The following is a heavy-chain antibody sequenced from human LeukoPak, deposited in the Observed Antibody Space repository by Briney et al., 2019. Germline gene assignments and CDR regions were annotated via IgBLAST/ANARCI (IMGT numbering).Heavy chain of an antibody. Sequence: PSETLSLTCTVSAYSISSGYYWGWIRQPPGKGLEWIGSIYHSGSTYYNPSLKSRVTISVDTSKNQFSLKLSSVTAADTAVYYCASCYDILTGYYAFDIWGQGTMVTVSS. CDR1: AYSISSGYY. CDR3: ASCYDILTGYYAFDI. J-gene: IGHJ3*02. V-gene: IGHV4-38-2*02. D-gene: IGHD3-9*01. CDR2: IYHSGST.